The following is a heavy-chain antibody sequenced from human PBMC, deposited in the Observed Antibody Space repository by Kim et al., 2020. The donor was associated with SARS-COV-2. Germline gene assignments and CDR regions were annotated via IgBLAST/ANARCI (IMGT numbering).Heavy chain of an antibody. D-gene: IGHD2-2*01. CDR3: ARVPAAISWFDP. J-gene: IGHJ5*02. V-gene: IGHV4-34*01. Sequence: NYNPSLKSRVTISVDTSKNQFSLKLSSVTAADTAVYYCARVPAAISWFDPWGQGTLVTVSS.